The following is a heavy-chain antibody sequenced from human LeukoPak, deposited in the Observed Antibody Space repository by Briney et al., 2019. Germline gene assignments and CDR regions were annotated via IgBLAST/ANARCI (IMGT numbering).Heavy chain of an antibody. CDR2: ISSSSSTI. J-gene: IGHJ5*02. CDR3: ARDRGDYGDYGWFDP. D-gene: IGHD4-17*01. Sequence: PGGTLRLSCAASGFTFSSYSMNWVRQAPGKGLEWVSYISSSSSTIYYADSVKGRFTISRDNAKNSLYLQMNSLRAEDTAVYYCARDRGDYGDYGWFDPWGQGTLVTVSS. CDR1: GFTFSSYS. V-gene: IGHV3-48*01.